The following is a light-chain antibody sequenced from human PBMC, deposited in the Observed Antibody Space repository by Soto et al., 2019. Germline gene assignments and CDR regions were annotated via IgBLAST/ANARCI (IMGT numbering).Light chain of an antibody. CDR3: CAYAGTYTV. CDR2: DVS. Sequence: QSALTQPRSVSGSPGQSVTISCTGTSSDVGGYNYVSWYQQHPGKAPKLMIYDVSQRPSGVPDRFSGSKSGNTASLTISGLQSEDEADYYGCAYAGTYTVFGGGTKVTVL. J-gene: IGLJ2*01. CDR1: SSDVGGYNY. V-gene: IGLV2-11*01.